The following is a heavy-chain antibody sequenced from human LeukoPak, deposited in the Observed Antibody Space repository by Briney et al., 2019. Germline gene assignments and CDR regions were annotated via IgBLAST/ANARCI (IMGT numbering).Heavy chain of an antibody. D-gene: IGHD2-15*01. J-gene: IGHJ3*02. Sequence: GGSLRLSCAASGFTFSSYAMHWVRPAPGKGLEWVAVISYDGSNKYYADSVKGRFTISRDNSKNTLYLQMNSLRAEDTAVYYCARSRRMGAFDIWGQGTMVTVSS. CDR3: ARSRRMGAFDI. CDR2: ISYDGSNK. CDR1: GFTFSSYA. V-gene: IGHV3-30-3*01.